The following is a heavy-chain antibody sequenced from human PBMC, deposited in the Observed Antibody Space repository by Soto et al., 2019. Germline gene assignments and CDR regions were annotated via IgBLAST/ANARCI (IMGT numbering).Heavy chain of an antibody. Sequence: EVQLLESGGGLVQPGGSLRLSCAASGFTFSNFAMSWVRQAPGKGLEWVSAISGGATSTYYADIVKGRFTISRDNSKNTLSLKMNGWRVEDTPLYYCAKGPTLFFPQLGNGAPETLVTVPP. CDR1: GFTFSNFA. CDR2: ISGGATST. V-gene: IGHV3-23*01. J-gene: IGHJ4*02. D-gene: IGHD2-2*01. CDR3: AKGPTLFFPQLGN.